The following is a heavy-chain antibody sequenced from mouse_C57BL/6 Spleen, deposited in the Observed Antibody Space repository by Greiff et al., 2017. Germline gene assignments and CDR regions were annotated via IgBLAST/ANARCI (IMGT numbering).Heavy chain of an antibody. D-gene: IGHD2-1*01. J-gene: IGHJ3*01. Sequence: VQLQQSGAELVRPGTSVKVSCKASGYAFTNYLIEWVKQRPGQGLEWIGVIYPGSGGTNYNEKFKGKATLTADKSSSTAYMQHSSLTSEDSAVYFCARDGYYGNYYAWFAYWGQGTLVTVSA. V-gene: IGHV1-54*01. CDR3: ARDGYYGNYYAWFAY. CDR2: IYPGSGGT. CDR1: GYAFTNYL.